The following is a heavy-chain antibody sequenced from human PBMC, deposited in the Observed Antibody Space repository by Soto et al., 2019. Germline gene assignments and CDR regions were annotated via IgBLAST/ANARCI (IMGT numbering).Heavy chain of an antibody. Sequence: ASVKVSCKTSGYTFTRYYIHCVRQAPGQGLEWMGIINPSGGSTTYAQKFQGRVTMTRDTSTSTVYMELSSLRSEDTAVYYCTRAPSYGAFDIWGQGTMVTVSS. V-gene: IGHV1-46*03. CDR3: TRAPSYGAFDI. CDR1: GYTFTRYY. CDR2: INPSGGST. D-gene: IGHD4-17*01. J-gene: IGHJ3*02.